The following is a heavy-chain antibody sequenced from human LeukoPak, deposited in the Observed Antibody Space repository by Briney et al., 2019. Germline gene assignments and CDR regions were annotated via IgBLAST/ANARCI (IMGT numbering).Heavy chain of an antibody. CDR1: GGSISIYY. CDR2: IYTSGST. CDR3: ARDPPQYDILTGSVSYYYYYMDV. D-gene: IGHD3-9*01. V-gene: IGHV4-4*07. J-gene: IGHJ6*03. Sequence: SETLSLTCTVSGGSISIYYWIWTRQPAERALEWIGRIYTSGSTNYHPPLKSRVTMSVDTTKNQFSLKLSSVTAADTAVYYCARDPPQYDILTGSVSYYYYYMDVWGKGTTVTVSS.